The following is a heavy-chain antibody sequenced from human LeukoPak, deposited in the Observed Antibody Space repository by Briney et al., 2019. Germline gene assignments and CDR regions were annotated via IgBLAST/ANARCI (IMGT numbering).Heavy chain of an antibody. CDR1: GFTFSSYS. D-gene: IGHD1-26*01. J-gene: IGHJ6*02. CDR2: ISSSSSTI. Sequence: PGGSLRLSCAASGFTFSSYSMNWVRQAPGKGLEWVSYISSSSSTIYYADSVKGRFTISRDNAKNSLYLQMNSLRAEDTAVYYCARDSERGWELINYYYYYGMDVWGQGTTVTVSS. CDR3: ARDSERGWELINYYYYYGMDV. V-gene: IGHV3-48*01.